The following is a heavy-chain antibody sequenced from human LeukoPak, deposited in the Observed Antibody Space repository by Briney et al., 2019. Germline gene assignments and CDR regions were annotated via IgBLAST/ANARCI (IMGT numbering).Heavy chain of an antibody. V-gene: IGHV1-58*01. D-gene: IGHD4-11*01. CDR2: IFVGSGNT. CDR3: AAGLRGPTVTGKYYYYGIDV. J-gene: IGHJ6*02. CDR1: GFTFTKSA. Sequence: SVKVSCKASGFTFTKSALQWVRQARGQRLEWRGRIFVGSGNTDYAQKFQERVTITRDMFTSTAYMELSSLRYDDTAVYYCAAGLRGPTVTGKYYYYGIDVWGQGTTVTVSS.